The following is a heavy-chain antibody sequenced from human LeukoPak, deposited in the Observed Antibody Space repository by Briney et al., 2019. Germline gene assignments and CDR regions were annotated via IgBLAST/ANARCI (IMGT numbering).Heavy chain of an antibody. CDR3: ARADPPDTAMEHYFDY. V-gene: IGHV1-18*01. Sequence: GASVKVSCKASGFSFTTYGFSWVRQAPGQGLEWMGWVSAYNGNTDYAQKVQGRVTMTTDTSASTAYMELRSLRSDDTAVYFCARADPPDTAMEHYFDYWGQGTLVTVSS. J-gene: IGHJ4*02. CDR2: VSAYNGNT. D-gene: IGHD5-18*01. CDR1: GFSFTTYG.